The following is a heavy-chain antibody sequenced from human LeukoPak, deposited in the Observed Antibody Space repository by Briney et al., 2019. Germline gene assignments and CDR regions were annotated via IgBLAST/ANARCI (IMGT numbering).Heavy chain of an antibody. V-gene: IGHV3-9*01. CDR3: PKAHPPLARPRLTTVPYGWFRG. Sequence: GGSLRLSCAASGFTFDDYAMHWVRQAPGKGLEWVSGISWNSGSIGYADSVKGRFTISRDNAKNSLYLQMNSLRAEDTALYYCPKAHPPLARPRLTTVPYGWFRGWGQETLVTVPS. J-gene: IGHJ4*02. CDR2: ISWNSGSI. CDR1: GFTFDDYA. D-gene: IGHD4-17*01.